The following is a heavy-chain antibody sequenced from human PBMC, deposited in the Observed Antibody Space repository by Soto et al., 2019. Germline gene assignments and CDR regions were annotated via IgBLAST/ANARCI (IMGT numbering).Heavy chain of an antibody. V-gene: IGHV4-61*01. CDR1: GGSVSSGSYY. CDR3: ARGSYYYDSSGYPNPYDY. D-gene: IGHD3-22*01. CDR2: IYYSGST. J-gene: IGHJ4*02. Sequence: QVQLQESGPGLVKPSETLSLTCTVSGGSVSSGSYYWSWIRQPPGKGLEWIGYIYYSGSTNYNPSLTSRVTRSVDTSKNQFSLKLSSVTAADTAVYYCARGSYYYDSSGYPNPYDYWGQGTLVTVSS.